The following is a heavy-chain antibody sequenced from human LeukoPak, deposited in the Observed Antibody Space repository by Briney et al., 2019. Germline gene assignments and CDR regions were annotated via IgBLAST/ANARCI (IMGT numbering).Heavy chain of an antibody. V-gene: IGHV1-69*13. CDR1: GGTFSSYA. D-gene: IGHD3-9*01. CDR2: IIPIFGTA. Sequence: GASVKVSCKASGGTFSSYAISWVRQAPGQGLEWMGGIIPIFGTANYAQKFQGRVTITADESTSTAYMELSRLRSDDTAVYYCARVPYDILTGAYYFDYWGQGTLVTVSS. CDR3: ARVPYDILTGAYYFDY. J-gene: IGHJ4*02.